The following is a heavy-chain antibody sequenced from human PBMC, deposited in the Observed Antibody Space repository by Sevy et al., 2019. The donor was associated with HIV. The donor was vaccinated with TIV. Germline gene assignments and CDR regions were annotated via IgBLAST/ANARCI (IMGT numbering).Heavy chain of an antibody. D-gene: IGHD3-10*01. V-gene: IGHV4-30-4*01. CDR3: ARDRLPNGSAAWGLYGMDV. J-gene: IGHJ6*02. CDR1: GGSISSGDYY. Sequence: SETLSLTCTVSGGSISSGDYYWSWIRQPPGKGLEWIGYIYYSGSTYYNPSLKSRVTISVDTSKNQFPLKLSSVTAADTAVYYCARDRLPNGSAAWGLYGMDVWGQGTTVTVSS. CDR2: IYYSGST.